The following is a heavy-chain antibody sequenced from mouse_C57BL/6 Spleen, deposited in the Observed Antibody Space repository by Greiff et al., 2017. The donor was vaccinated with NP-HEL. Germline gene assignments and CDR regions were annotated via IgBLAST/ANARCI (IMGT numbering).Heavy chain of an antibody. CDR2: IYPGDGDT. CDR1: GYAFSSSW. J-gene: IGHJ4*01. CDR3: ARRATVAYAMDY. V-gene: IGHV1-82*01. Sequence: VKLQQSGPELVKPGASVKISCKASGYAFSSSWMNWVKQRPGKGLEWIGRIYPGDGDTNYNGKFKGKATLTADKSSSTAYMQLSSLTSEDSAVYFCARRATVAYAMDYWGQGTSVTVSS. D-gene: IGHD1-1*01.